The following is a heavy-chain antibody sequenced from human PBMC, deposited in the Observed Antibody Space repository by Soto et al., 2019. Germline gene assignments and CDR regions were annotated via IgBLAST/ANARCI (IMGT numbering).Heavy chain of an antibody. J-gene: IGHJ6*02. CDR2: IXAXXXNX. V-gene: IGHV1-18*01. CDR3: ARDTMSSSSGYGMDV. Sequence: GASVKVSCKASGYTFTSYGISWVRQAPGQGLEWMGXIXAXXXNXNXAXKXXXXVTMTTDTSTSTAYMELRRLRSDDTALYYCARDTMSSSSGYGMDVWGQGTTVTVSS. CDR1: GYTFTSYG. D-gene: IGHD6-6*01.